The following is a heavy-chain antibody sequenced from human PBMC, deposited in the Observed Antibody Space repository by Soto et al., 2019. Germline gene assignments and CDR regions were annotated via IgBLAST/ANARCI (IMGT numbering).Heavy chain of an antibody. V-gene: IGHV3-15*07. CDR2: IKSKTDGGTT. Sequence: PGGSLRLSCAASGFTFSNAWINWVRQAPGKGLEWVGRIKSKTDGGTTDYAEPVKGRFAISRDDSNNMVYLQMNSLKIEDTAVYYCTSDSYSTIKIVRFDSWCHGSLVTVSS. D-gene: IGHD2-8*01. J-gene: IGHJ4*01. CDR1: GFTFSNAW. CDR3: TSDSYSTIKIVRFDS.